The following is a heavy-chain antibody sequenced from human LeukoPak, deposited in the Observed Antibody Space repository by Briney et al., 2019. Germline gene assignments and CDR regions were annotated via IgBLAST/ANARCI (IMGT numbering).Heavy chain of an antibody. CDR2: ISSSGSTI. J-gene: IGHJ3*02. V-gene: IGHV3-11*01. CDR1: GFTFSDYY. Sequence: GGSLRLSCAASGFTFSDYYMSWIRQAPGKGLEWVSYISSSGSTIYYADSVKGRFTISRDNAKNSLYLQMNSLRAEDTAVYYCAREFKVATRDAFDIWGQGTMVTVSS. CDR3: AREFKVATRDAFDI. D-gene: IGHD5-12*01.